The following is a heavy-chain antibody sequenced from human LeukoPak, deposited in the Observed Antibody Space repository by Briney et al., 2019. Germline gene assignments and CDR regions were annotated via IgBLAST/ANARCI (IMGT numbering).Heavy chain of an antibody. V-gene: IGHV3-48*03. J-gene: IGHJ4*02. CDR2: ISSSGGTT. CDR1: GFTFNSYE. CDR3: ARNGRVVGSGWSYFFFEY. Sequence: PGGSLRLSCAASGFTFNSYEMNWVRQAPGKGLEWVSYISSSGGTTYYADSMKGRFTISRDNAKNSLYLQMNSLKAEDTAVYFCARNGRVVGSGWSYFFFEYWGQGTRVTVSS. D-gene: IGHD6-19*01.